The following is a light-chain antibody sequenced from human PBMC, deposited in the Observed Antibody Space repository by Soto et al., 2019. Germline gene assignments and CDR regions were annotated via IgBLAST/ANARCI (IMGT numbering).Light chain of an antibody. J-gene: IGKJ4*01. V-gene: IGKV1-39*01. CDR3: HQSYNTPLT. Sequence: DIQMTQSPSSLSASVGDRVTITCRASQSISNYLNWYQQKPGKAPKLLIYAASSLQSGVPSRFSGSGSGTDFNLTISSLQPEDFATYYCHQSYNTPLTFGGGTKGEIK. CDR1: QSISNY. CDR2: AAS.